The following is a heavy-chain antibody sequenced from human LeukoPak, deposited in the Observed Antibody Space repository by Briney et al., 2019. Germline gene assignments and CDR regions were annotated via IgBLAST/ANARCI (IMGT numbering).Heavy chain of an antibody. V-gene: IGHV3-23*01. J-gene: IGHJ6*02. CDR1: GFTFSSYA. D-gene: IGHD2-15*01. Sequence: PGGSLRLFCAASGFTFSSYAMSWVRQAPGKGLEWVSAISGSGGSTFYADSVKGRFTISRDNSKNTLYLQMNSLRAEDTAVYYCAKDLYCSGGSCYVGSKGYYGMDVWGQGTTVTVSS. CDR2: ISGSGGST. CDR3: AKDLYCSGGSCYVGSKGYYGMDV.